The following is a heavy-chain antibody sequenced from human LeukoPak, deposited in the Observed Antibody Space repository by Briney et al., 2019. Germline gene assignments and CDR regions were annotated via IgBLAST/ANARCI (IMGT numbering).Heavy chain of an antibody. V-gene: IGHV3-66*01. CDR1: GFTVSSNY. D-gene: IGHD6-13*01. CDR3: ARDGDSSSWLGD. CDR2: FYGGGTT. J-gene: IGHJ4*02. Sequence: GGSLRLSCAASGFTVSSNYMSWVRQAPGKGLEWVSTFYGGGTTYYADSVKGRFTTSRDNSKNTVYLQMNSLRAEDTAVYYCARDGDSSSWLGDWGQVTPVTVSS.